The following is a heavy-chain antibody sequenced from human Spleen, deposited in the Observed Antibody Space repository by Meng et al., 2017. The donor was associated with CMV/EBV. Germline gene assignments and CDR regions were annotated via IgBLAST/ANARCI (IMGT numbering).Heavy chain of an antibody. CDR2: MYSGGST. J-gene: IGHJ4*02. D-gene: IGHD6-19*01. CDR1: GFTVSTYH. Sequence: GESLKISCAAAGFTVSTYHMTWVRQAPGKGLELVSVMYSGGSTYYPDSVKGRFTISRETSKNTLYLQMNSLKADDTAVYYCARDNGWPFDNWGQGTLVTVSS. CDR3: ARDNGWPFDN. V-gene: IGHV3-66*01.